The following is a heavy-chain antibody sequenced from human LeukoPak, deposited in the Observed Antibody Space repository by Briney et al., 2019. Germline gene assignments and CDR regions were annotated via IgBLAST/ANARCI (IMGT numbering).Heavy chain of an antibody. D-gene: IGHD1-14*01. CDR1: GVSISSCSYY. CDR2: IYYSGST. Sequence: PAETLSLTCTASGVSISSCSYYWGWIGQPPGMGLEGVVNIYYSGSTNYNSSLKSRVITREDTSKTLYSLKINSMTAADTAVYYCVRATNHMDVWGEGTTVTISS. V-gene: IGHV4-39*07. J-gene: IGHJ6*03. CDR3: VRATNHMDV.